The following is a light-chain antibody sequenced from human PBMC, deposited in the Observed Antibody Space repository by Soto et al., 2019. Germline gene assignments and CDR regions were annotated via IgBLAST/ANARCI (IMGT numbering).Light chain of an antibody. J-gene: IGKJ4*01. V-gene: IGKV1-39*01. CDR3: QRSYCDPPQHT. CDR2: GAS. CDR1: QSIWTY. Sequence: DIQMSQSPSSLSASVGDRITITCRAIQSIWTYLNWYQQKPGKAPKLIIYGASNLQTGVPSRFSGSGSGTEFTLIISSLQPEDFATYYCQRSYCDPPQHTFGGGTRVEIK.